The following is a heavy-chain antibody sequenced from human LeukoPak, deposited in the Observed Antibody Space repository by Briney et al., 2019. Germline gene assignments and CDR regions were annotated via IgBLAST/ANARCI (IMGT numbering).Heavy chain of an antibody. CDR2: ITWTGGGI. V-gene: IGHV3-9*03. Sequence: PGGSLRLSCAASGFTFSSYEMNWVRQAPGKGLEWVSGITWTGGGIEYADAVKGRFTISRDNAKNSLYLEINSLRAEDMALYYCAKDISAGLTGTPFDCWGQGTLVTVSS. J-gene: IGHJ4*02. D-gene: IGHD3-9*01. CDR1: GFTFSSYE. CDR3: AKDISAGLTGTPFDC.